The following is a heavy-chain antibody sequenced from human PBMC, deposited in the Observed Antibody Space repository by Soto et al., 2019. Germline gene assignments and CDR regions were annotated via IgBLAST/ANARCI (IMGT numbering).Heavy chain of an antibody. D-gene: IGHD2-15*01. Sequence: EVQLVESGGGLVQPGGSLRLSCAASGFTVSSNYMSWVRQAPGKGLEWVSVIYSGGSTYYADSVKGRFTISRDNSKNTLYLQMNSLRAEDTAGYYCAREGRASTYYYMDVWGKGTTVTVSS. CDR3: AREGRASTYYYMDV. J-gene: IGHJ6*03. CDR1: GFTVSSNY. V-gene: IGHV3-66*01. CDR2: IYSGGST.